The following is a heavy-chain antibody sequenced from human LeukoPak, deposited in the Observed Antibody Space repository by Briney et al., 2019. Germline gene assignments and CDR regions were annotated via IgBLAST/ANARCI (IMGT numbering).Heavy chain of an antibody. CDR3: ARRDCSSTSCYSNDAFDI. Sequence: GESLKISCKGSGYSFTSYWIGWVRQMPGKGLEWMGIIYPGDSDTRYSPSFQGQVTISADKSIGTAYLQWSSLKASDTAMYYCARRDCSSTSCYSNDAFDIWGQGTMVTVSS. CDR2: IYPGDSDT. V-gene: IGHV5-51*01. J-gene: IGHJ3*02. D-gene: IGHD2-2*01. CDR1: GYSFTSYW.